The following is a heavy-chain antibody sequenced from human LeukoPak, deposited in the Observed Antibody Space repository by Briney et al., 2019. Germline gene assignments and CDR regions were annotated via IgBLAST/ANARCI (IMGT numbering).Heavy chain of an antibody. J-gene: IGHJ2*01. V-gene: IGHV4-39*07. Sequence: SETLSLTCTVSGGSISSSSYYWGWIRQPPGKGLEWIGSIYYSGSTYYNPSLKSRVTISVDTSKNQFSLKLSSVTAADTAVYYCARVVEWSRGYFDLWGRGTLVTVSS. CDR3: ARVVEWSRGYFDL. D-gene: IGHD3-3*01. CDR2: IYYSGST. CDR1: GGSISSSSYY.